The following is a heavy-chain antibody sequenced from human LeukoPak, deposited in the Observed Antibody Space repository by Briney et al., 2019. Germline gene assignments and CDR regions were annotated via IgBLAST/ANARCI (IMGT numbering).Heavy chain of an antibody. D-gene: IGHD3-16*01. CDR3: ANGGGGF. CDR2: ISSSSSYI. J-gene: IGHJ4*02. Sequence: GGSLRLSCAASGFTFSSYSMNWVRQAPGKGLEWVSSISSSSSYIYHADSVKGRFTISRDNAKNSLYLQMNSLRAEDTAVYYCANGGGGFWGQGTLVTVSS. V-gene: IGHV3-21*01. CDR1: GFTFSSYS.